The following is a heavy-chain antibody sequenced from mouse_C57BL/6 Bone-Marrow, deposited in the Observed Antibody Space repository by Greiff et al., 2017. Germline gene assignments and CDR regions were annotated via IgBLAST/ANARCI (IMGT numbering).Heavy chain of an antibody. V-gene: IGHV1-19*01. CDR2: INPYNGGT. J-gene: IGHJ3*01. CDR3: ALYYYSNYDWFAF. CDR1: GYTFTDYY. Sequence: VQLQQSGPVLVKPGASVKMSCKASGYTFTDYYMNWVKQSHGKSLEWIGVINPYNGGTSYNQKFKGKATLTVDKSSSTAYMELISLTSDDSAVYYCALYYYSNYDWFAFWGQGTLVTVSA. D-gene: IGHD2-5*01.